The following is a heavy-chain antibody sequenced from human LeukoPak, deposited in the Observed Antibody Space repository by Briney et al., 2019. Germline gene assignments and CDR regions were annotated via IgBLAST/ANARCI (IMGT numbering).Heavy chain of an antibody. CDR2: INPIFNIL. J-gene: IGHJ4*02. CDR1: EGTFGGFS. V-gene: IGHV1-69*13. CDR3: AAGRRLGELFFDY. D-gene: IGHD3-10*01. Sequence: SVKVSCKASEGTFGGFSIDWVRQAPGQGLDWVGGINPIFNILYYAQNFQGRVTITADESTNTAYLELDSLKHDDTAVYYCAAGRRLGELFFDYWGQGTLVTVSS.